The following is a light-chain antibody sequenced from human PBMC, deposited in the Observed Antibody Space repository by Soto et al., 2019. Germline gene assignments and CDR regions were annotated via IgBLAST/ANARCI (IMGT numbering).Light chain of an antibody. Sequence: QSALTQPASVSGSPGQSITISCTGTSSDVGGYNYVSWYQQHPGTSPKLMIYEVSNRPSGVSNRFSGSKSGNTASLIISGLLAEDEGDYYCSSYTARSTWVFGGGTNVTVL. CDR2: EVS. J-gene: IGLJ3*02. CDR3: SSYTARSTWV. CDR1: SSDVGGYNY. V-gene: IGLV2-14*01.